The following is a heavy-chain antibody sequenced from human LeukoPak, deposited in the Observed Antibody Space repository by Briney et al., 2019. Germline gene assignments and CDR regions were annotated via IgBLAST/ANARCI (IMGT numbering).Heavy chain of an antibody. Sequence: GGSLRLSCAASGFTFSSYGMHWVRQAPGKGLEWVAVIWYDGSNKYYADSVKGRFTISRDNSKNTLYLQMNSLRAADTAVYYCARAALRFLEASWFDPWGQGTLVTVSS. CDR3: ARAALRFLEASWFDP. CDR1: GFTFSSYG. CDR2: IWYDGSNK. J-gene: IGHJ5*02. V-gene: IGHV3-33*01. D-gene: IGHD3-3*01.